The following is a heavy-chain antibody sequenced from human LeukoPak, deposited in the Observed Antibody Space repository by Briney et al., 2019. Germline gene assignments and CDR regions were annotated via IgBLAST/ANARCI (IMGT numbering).Heavy chain of an antibody. CDR1: GFTFSNAW. CDR2: IKSKTDGGTT. V-gene: IGHV3-15*01. CDR3: TTDPPVTPLKSNYYYYYMDV. D-gene: IGHD2-21*02. J-gene: IGHJ6*03. Sequence: GGSLRLSCAASGFTFSNAWMSWVRQAPGKGLEWVGRIKSKTDGGTTDYAAPVKGRFTISRDDSKNTLYLQMNSLKTKDTAVYYCTTDPPVTPLKSNYYYYYMDVWGKGTTVTISS.